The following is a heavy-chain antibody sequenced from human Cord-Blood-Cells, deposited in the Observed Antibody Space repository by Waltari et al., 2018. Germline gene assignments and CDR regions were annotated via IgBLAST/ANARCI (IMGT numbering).Heavy chain of an antibody. Sequence: EVQLVESGGGLVQPGGSLRLSCAASGFTFSSHWMRWVRQAPGKGLEWVANIKQDGSEKYYVDSVKGRFTISRDIAKNSLYLQMNSLRAEDTAVYYCASLAAPDAFDIWGQGTMVTVSS. V-gene: IGHV3-7*01. CDR1: GFTFSSHW. CDR3: ASLAAPDAFDI. D-gene: IGHD6-6*01. CDR2: IKQDGSEK. J-gene: IGHJ3*02.